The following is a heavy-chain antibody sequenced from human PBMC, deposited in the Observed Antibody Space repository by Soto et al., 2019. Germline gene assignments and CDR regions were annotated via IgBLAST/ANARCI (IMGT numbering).Heavy chain of an antibody. Sequence: PGESLKISCKGSGYSFTSYWISWVRQMPGKGLEWMGRIDPSDSYTNYSPSFQGHVTISADKSISTAYLQWSSLKASDTAMYYCWGRDDDQLPGNYGMDVWGQGTTVTVSS. CDR2: IDPSDSYT. V-gene: IGHV5-10-1*01. CDR3: WGRDDDQLPGNYGMDV. D-gene: IGHD2-2*01. J-gene: IGHJ6*02. CDR1: GYSFTSYW.